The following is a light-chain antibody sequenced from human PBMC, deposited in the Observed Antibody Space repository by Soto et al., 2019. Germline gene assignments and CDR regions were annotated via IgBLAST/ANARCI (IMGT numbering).Light chain of an antibody. Sequence: QSALTQPPSVSGAPGQRVTISCTGSSSNIGAGYDVHWYQQLPGTAPKLLIHGNSNRPSGVPDRFSGSKSGTSASLAITGLQAEDDADYYCQSYDSSLIGSYVFGPGTKATVL. CDR1: SSNIGAGYD. CDR2: GNS. J-gene: IGLJ1*01. V-gene: IGLV1-40*01. CDR3: QSYDSSLIGSYV.